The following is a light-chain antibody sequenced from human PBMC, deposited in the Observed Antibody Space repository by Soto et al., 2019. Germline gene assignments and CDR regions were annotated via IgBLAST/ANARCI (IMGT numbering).Light chain of an antibody. J-gene: IGLJ2*01. CDR3: QSYDSSPV. CDR1: SSNIGAGYD. V-gene: IGLV1-40*01. CDR2: GNS. Sequence: QSVLTQPPSVSGAPGQRVTISCTGSSSNIGAGYDVHWYRQLPGTAPKLLIYGNSNRPSGVPDRFSGSKSGTSASLAITGLQAEDEADYYCQSYDSSPVFGGGTKLTVL.